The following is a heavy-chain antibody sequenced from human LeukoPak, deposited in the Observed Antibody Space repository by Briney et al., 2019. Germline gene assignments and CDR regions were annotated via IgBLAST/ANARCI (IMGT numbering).Heavy chain of an antibody. V-gene: IGHV3-23*01. Sequence: GGSLRLSCAASGFAFSSDAMTWVRQTPGKGLEWVSTIDVSGGSTYYADSVKGRFTISRDNSKSTLYLQMNSLRAEDTAIYYCAKGRYYDSSGSNWFDPWGQGTLVTVSS. J-gene: IGHJ5*02. D-gene: IGHD3-22*01. CDR2: IDVSGGST. CDR3: AKGRYYDSSGSNWFDP. CDR1: GFAFSSDA.